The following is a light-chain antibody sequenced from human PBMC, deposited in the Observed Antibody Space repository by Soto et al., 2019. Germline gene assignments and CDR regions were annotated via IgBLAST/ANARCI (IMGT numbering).Light chain of an antibody. CDR3: TSYTSSGPWV. J-gene: IGLJ3*02. CDR1: SGDVGGYNY. CDR2: EVN. V-gene: IGLV2-14*01. Sequence: QSALTQPASVSGSPGQSITISCTGTSGDVGGYNYVSWYQLDPGKAPKLIIYEVNNRPSGVSNRFSGSKSGNTGSLTISGLQAEDEADYYCTSYTSSGPWVFGGGTKLTVL.